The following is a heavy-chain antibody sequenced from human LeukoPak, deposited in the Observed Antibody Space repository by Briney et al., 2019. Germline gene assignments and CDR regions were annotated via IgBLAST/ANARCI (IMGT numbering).Heavy chain of an antibody. CDR3: AREVNYGDYGDNAFDI. D-gene: IGHD4-17*01. Sequence: KSSETLSLTCTVSGYSISSGYYWGWIRQPPGKGLEWIGSIYHSGSTYYNPSLKSRVTISLDTSNNQFSLRLSSVTAADTAVYYCAREVNYGDYGDNAFDIWGQGTMVTVSS. CDR1: GYSISSGYY. J-gene: IGHJ3*02. V-gene: IGHV4-38-2*02. CDR2: IYHSGST.